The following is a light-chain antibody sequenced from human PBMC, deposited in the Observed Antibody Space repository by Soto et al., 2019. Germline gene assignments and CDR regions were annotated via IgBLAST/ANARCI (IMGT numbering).Light chain of an antibody. J-gene: IGLJ1*01. Sequence: QSLRTLPASVSGSRGQSITISCAGTSSDVGSYNLVSWYQNHPGKAPKLMIYEGSKRPSGVSNRFSGSKSGNTASLTISGLQAADEADYFRLSYAGSSTYVFGTGTKVTVL. CDR2: EGS. CDR1: SSDVGSYNL. V-gene: IGLV2-23*01. CDR3: LSYAGSSTYV.